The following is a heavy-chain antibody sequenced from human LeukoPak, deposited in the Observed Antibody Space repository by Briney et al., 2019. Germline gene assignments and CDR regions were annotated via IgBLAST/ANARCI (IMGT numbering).Heavy chain of an antibody. CDR3: ARNYGDLDY. V-gene: IGHV1-2*06. CDR1: GYIFTAYY. Sequence: ALVKVSCKASGYIFTAYYIHWVRQAPGQGLEWVGRIHPSSGGTEYAQNFQGRVTVTRDTSITTAYMELNRLTSDDTAVYYCARNYGDLDYWGQGTLVTVSS. J-gene: IGHJ4*02. D-gene: IGHD4-17*01. CDR2: IHPSSGGT.